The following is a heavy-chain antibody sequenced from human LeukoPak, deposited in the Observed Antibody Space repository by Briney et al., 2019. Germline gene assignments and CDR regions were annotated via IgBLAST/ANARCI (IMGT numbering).Heavy chain of an antibody. CDR1: GYSISSGYY. D-gene: IGHD3-3*01. J-gene: IGHJ3*02. CDR2: IYRSGST. CDR3: ARHWYYDFWNGYSGVAFDI. V-gene: IGHV4-38-2*01. Sequence: SETLSLTCAVSGYSISSGYYWGWIRQPPGKGLEWIGSIYRSGSTYYNPSLKSRVTISVDTSKNQFSLKLSSVTAADTAVYYCARHWYYDFWNGYSGVAFDIWGQGTMVTVSS.